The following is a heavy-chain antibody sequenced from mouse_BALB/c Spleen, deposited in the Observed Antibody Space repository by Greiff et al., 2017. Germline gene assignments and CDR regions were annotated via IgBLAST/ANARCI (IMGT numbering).Heavy chain of an antibody. CDR2: INPSNGGT. D-gene: IGHD2-4*01. CDR3: TIYYDYDGWFAY. Sequence: VQLQQSGAELVKPGASVKLSCKASGYTFTSYYMYWVKQRPGQGLEWIGEINPSNGGTNFNEKFKSKATLTVDKSSSSAYMQLSSLTSEDSAVYYCTIYYDYDGWFAYWGQGTLVTVSA. V-gene: IGHV1S81*02. J-gene: IGHJ3*01. CDR1: GYTFTSYY.